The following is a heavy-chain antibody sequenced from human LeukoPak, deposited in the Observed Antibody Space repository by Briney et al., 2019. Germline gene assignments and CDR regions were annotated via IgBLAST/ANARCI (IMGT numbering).Heavy chain of an antibody. CDR3: ARAGQVPLYYFDY. Sequence: SETLSLTCTVSGGSISYYYWSWIRQPPGKGLEWIGYIYYSGSTNYNPSLKSRVTISVDTSKNQFSLKLSSVTAADTAVYYCARAGQVPLYYFDYWGQGTLVTVSS. CDR2: IYYSGST. CDR1: GGSISYYY. J-gene: IGHJ4*02. V-gene: IGHV4-59*01. D-gene: IGHD1-1*01.